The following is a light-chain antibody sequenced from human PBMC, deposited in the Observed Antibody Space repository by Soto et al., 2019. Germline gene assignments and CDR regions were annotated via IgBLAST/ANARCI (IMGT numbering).Light chain of an antibody. CDR1: QSVSID. Sequence: EIVMTQSPATLSVSPGERAPLSCKASQSVSIDVAWYQQTPGQAPRLLIFAASTRATGIPARFSGSGSGTDFTLTISGLEPEDFAMYYCQQFQSSLRTFGQGTKVDIK. J-gene: IGKJ1*01. CDR2: AAS. CDR3: QQFQSSLRT. V-gene: IGKV3-15*01.